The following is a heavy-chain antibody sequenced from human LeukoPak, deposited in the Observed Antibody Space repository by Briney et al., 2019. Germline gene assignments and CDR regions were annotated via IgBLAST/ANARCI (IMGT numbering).Heavy chain of an antibody. D-gene: IGHD3-16*01. Sequence: SETLSLPCAVYGGSFSGYYWSWFRQPPGKGLEWIGEINHSGSTNYNPSLKSRVTISVDTSKNQFSLKLSSVTAADTAVYYCARGLGYYYYYMDVWGKGTTVTVSS. CDR2: INHSGST. V-gene: IGHV4-34*01. CDR1: GGSFSGYY. J-gene: IGHJ6*03. CDR3: ARGLGYYYYYMDV.